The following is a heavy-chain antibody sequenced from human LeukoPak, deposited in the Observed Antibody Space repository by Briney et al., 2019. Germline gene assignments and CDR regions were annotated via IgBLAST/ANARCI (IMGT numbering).Heavy chain of an antibody. J-gene: IGHJ4*02. CDR1: GFTVSSNY. D-gene: IGHD1-26*01. CDR3: ARHYSGSYSPFDY. Sequence: GGSLRLSCAASGFTVSSNYMSWVRQAPGKGLEWVSSISSSSSYIYYADSVKGRFTISRDNAKNSLYLQMNSLRAEDTAVYYCARHYSGSYSPFDYWGQGTLVTVSS. V-gene: IGHV3-21*01. CDR2: ISSSSSYI.